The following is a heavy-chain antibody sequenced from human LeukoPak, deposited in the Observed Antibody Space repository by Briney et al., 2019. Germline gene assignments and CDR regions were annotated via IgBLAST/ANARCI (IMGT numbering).Heavy chain of an antibody. V-gene: IGHV3-23*01. D-gene: IGHD1-26*01. CDR3: AKGRGLLSDY. CDR2: ISGSGGST. CDR1: GFNFSNYW. J-gene: IGHJ4*02. Sequence: GGSLRLSCAASGFNFSNYWMSWVRRAPGKGLEWVSAISGSGGSTYYADSVKGRFTISRDNSKNTLYLQMNSLRAEDTAVYYCAKGRGLLSDYWGQGTLVTVSS.